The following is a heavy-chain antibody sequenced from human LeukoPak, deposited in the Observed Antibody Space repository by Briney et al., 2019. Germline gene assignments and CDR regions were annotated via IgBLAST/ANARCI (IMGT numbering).Heavy chain of an antibody. D-gene: IGHD1-26*01. CDR3: ARDRGVRGGSYGTWFDP. CDR1: GGSISSYY. J-gene: IGHJ5*02. V-gene: IGHV4-4*07. Sequence: SETLSLTCTVSGGSISSYYWSWIRQPAGKGLEWIGRIYTSGSTNYNPSLKSRVTMSVDTSKNQFSLKLSSVTAADTAVYYCARDRGVRGGSYGTWFDPWRQGTLVTVSS. CDR2: IYTSGST.